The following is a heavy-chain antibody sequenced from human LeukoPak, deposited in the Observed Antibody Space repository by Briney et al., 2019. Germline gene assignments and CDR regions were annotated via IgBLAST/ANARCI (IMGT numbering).Heavy chain of an antibody. CDR3: ARDLLVVTAAIMWFDP. CDR1: GYTFTSYG. Sequence: GASVKVSCKASGYTFTSYGISWVRQAPGQGLEWMGWISPYNGNTNYAQKFQGRVTMTTHTSTSAAYMELRSLRSDDTAVHYCARDLLVVTAAIMWFDPWGQGTLVTVSS. V-gene: IGHV1-18*04. J-gene: IGHJ5*02. D-gene: IGHD2-2*01. CDR2: ISPYNGNT.